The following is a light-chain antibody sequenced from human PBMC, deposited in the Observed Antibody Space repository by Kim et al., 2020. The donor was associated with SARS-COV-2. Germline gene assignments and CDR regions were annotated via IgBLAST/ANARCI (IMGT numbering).Light chain of an antibody. Sequence: VSPGQTARITCSGDKLGDKYACWYQQKPGQTPVLVIYQDTKRPSGIPERFSGSNSGNTATLTISGTQAMDEADYYCQAWDISTGWVFGGGTQLTVL. CDR1: KLGDKY. CDR2: QDT. V-gene: IGLV3-1*01. J-gene: IGLJ3*02. CDR3: QAWDISTGWV.